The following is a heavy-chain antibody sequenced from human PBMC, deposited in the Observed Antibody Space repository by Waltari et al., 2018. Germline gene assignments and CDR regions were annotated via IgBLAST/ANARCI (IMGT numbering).Heavy chain of an antibody. CDR1: GLTLSANG. D-gene: IGHD5-12*01. CDR3: ARAGSGYDDPLDY. Sequence: EVQLVESGGGLVESGGSLRLSCAVSGLTLSANGINWVRQSPGKGLEWVSFISTSSNYIYYADSVKGRFAVSRDNARNSIFLDMNSLRAEDTAVYYCARAGSGYDDPLDYWGQGTQVTVSS. CDR2: ISTSSNYI. V-gene: IGHV3-21*06. J-gene: IGHJ4*02.